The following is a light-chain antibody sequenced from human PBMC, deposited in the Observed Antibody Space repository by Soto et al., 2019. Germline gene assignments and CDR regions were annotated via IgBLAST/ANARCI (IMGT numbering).Light chain of an antibody. CDR1: QSVSSNC. Sequence: EIVMTQSPGTLSLSPGERATLSCRDWQSVSSNCLGWFQQKPGQAPRLLIFGASYRDTGIPDRFSGSVSGTDFTLTISRLEPEDFAMYYCQQYGNSPGTFGQGTKVEVK. CDR2: GAS. J-gene: IGKJ1*01. CDR3: QQYGNSPGT. V-gene: IGKV3-20*01.